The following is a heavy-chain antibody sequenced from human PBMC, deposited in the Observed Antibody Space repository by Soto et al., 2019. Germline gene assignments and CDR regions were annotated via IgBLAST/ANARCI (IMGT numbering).Heavy chain of an antibody. CDR2: ISAYNGNT. CDR3: ARDQVYCSGGSCYSYNWFDP. D-gene: IGHD2-15*01. CDR1: GYTFTSYG. V-gene: IGHV1-18*01. Sequence: ASVKVSCKASGYTFTSYGISWVRQAPGQGLEWMGWISAYNGNTNYAQKLQGRVTMTTDTSTSTAYMELRSLRSDDTAVYYCARDQVYCSGGSCYSYNWFDPWGQGTRVTVSA. J-gene: IGHJ5*02.